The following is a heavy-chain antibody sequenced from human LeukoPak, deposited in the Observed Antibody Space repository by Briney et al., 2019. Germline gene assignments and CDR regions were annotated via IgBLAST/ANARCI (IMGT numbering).Heavy chain of an antibody. CDR2: IYYSGST. CDR3: ARDGFYDSSGYRDRWFDP. V-gene: IGHV4-59*01. CDR1: GGSISSYY. D-gene: IGHD3-22*01. Sequence: PSETLSLTCTVSGGSISSYYGSWIRQPPGKGLEWIGYIYYSGSTNYNPSLKSRVTISVDTSKNQFSLKLSSVTAADTAVYYCARDGFYDSSGYRDRWFDPWGQGTLVTVSS. J-gene: IGHJ5*02.